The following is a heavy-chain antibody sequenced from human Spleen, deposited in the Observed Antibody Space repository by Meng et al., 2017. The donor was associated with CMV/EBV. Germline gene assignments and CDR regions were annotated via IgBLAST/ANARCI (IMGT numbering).Heavy chain of an antibody. CDR3: ARDRGWYQLLGVFDV. Sequence: GESLKISCAGSGFTFSVYEMNWVRQAPGKGLEWISYISGSGSTIYYADSMKGRFTVSRDNAKNSLYLQMNSLRAEDTAVYYCARDRGWYQLLGVFDVWGQGTMVTVSS. V-gene: IGHV3-48*03. CDR1: GFTFSVYE. CDR2: ISGSGSTI. J-gene: IGHJ3*01. D-gene: IGHD2-2*01.